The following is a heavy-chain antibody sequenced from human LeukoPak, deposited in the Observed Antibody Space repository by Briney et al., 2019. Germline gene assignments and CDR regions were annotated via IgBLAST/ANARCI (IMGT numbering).Heavy chain of an antibody. J-gene: IGHJ6*04. V-gene: IGHV4-34*01. CDR1: GGSFSGYY. CDR2: INHSRST. CDR3: ARVRIQLWLRYGMDV. Sequence: KPSETLSLTCAVYGGSFSGYYWSWIRQPPGKGLEWIGEINHSRSTNYNPSLKSRVTISVDTSKNQFSLKLSSVTAADTAVYYCARVRIQLWLRYGMDVWGKGTTVTVSS. D-gene: IGHD5-18*01.